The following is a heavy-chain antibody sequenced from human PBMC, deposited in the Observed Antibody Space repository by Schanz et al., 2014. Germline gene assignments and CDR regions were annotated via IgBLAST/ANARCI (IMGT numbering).Heavy chain of an antibody. CDR2: ISPYNGNT. J-gene: IGHJ4*02. V-gene: IGHV1-18*01. D-gene: IGHD3-3*01. Sequence: QVRLVQSGAELKMPGATVKVSCETSGSTFTNYGVSWVRQAPGQGLEWVAWISPYNGNTAYAQNLRGRVRMATDESPATAYMELRSLTSDDTAVYYCARDRVYRFLKGENRFYFDYWGQGTLVIVSS. CDR3: ARDRVYRFLKGENRFYFDY. CDR1: GSTFTNYG.